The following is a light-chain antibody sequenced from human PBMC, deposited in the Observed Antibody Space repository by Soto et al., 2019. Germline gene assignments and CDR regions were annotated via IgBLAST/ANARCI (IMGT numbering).Light chain of an antibody. V-gene: IGKV1-5*01. CDR3: QPYGFS. Sequence: DIHMTQSPSTLSASVGDRVTITCRASQSVSYWLAWYQQKPGKAPKLLIHDASSLESGVPSRFRGGGSGQEFTLTISGLQPDDFATYYCQPYGFSFGPGTKVEMK. CDR1: QSVSYW. J-gene: IGKJ3*01. CDR2: DAS.